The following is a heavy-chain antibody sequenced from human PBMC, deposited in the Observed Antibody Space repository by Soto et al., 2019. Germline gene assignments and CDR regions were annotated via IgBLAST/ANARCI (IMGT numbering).Heavy chain of an antibody. D-gene: IGHD2-15*01. CDR3: AKDRRDGDFMHILVVDF. CDR1: GFRLSSYA. V-gene: IGHV3-30*18. CDR2: MSYDESKK. Sequence: QVRLVESGGGVVQPGGSLRLSCATYGFRLSSYAMHWVRQAPGKGLEWVALMSYDESKKYYADSVKGRFTISRDTSKNTLVLEMNNLRVEDTAVYYCAKDRRDGDFMHILVVDFWGQGALVTVSS. J-gene: IGHJ4*02.